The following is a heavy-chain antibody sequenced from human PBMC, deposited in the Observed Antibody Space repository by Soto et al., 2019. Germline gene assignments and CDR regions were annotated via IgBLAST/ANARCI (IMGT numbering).Heavy chain of an antibody. CDR2: IIPLFNAT. CDR1: GGIFKNFD. CDR3: AINAERNAQKFDF. J-gene: IGHJ4*02. Sequence: QVQLVQSGSEVKRPGSSVKVSCKTSGGIFKNFDIGWVRQSPGQGLEWMGEIIPLFNATNYAQKFRGRVTGTADESTRTAYMEMTRLTYDDTAVYFCAINAERNAQKFDFWGQGTLVTVSS. V-gene: IGHV1-69*01. D-gene: IGHD2-2*01.